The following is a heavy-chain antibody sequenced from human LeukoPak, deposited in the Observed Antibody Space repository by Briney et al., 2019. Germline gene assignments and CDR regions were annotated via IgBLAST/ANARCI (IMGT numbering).Heavy chain of an antibody. CDR2: TYYRSKWYN. CDR1: GDSVSSNDAA. D-gene: IGHD6-19*01. J-gene: IGHJ4*02. V-gene: IGHV6-1*01. Sequence: SSQTLSLTCAISGDSVSSNDAARNWIRQSPSRGLEWLGRTYYRSKWYNGYAVFVKSRISVNPDTSKNQFSLQLNSVTPEDTAVYYCARSGSGGWIDYWGQGTLVTVSS. CDR3: ARSGSGGWIDY.